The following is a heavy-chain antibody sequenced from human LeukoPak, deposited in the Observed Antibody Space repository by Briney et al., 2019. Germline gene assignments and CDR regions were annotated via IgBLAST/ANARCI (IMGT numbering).Heavy chain of an antibody. J-gene: IGHJ6*02. CDR3: ARHTVTTNYYYYRMDV. Sequence: GASLKISRKRSGYSFTSYWIGLVRPMPGKGLELMGIIYPGDSDTRYSPSFQGQVTISADKSISTAYLQWTSLKTSDTAIYYCARHTVTTNYYYYRMDVWGQGTTVIVSS. CDR1: GYSFTSYW. V-gene: IGHV5-51*01. D-gene: IGHD4-17*01. CDR2: IYPGDSDT.